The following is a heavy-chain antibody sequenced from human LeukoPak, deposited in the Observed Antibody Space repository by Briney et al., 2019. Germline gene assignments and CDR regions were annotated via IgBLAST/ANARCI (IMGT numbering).Heavy chain of an antibody. CDR1: GFTFSSYS. J-gene: IGHJ4*02. V-gene: IGHV3-21*01. CDR2: ISSSSSYT. Sequence: GGSLRLSCAASGFTFSSYSMNWVRQAPGKGLEWVSSISSSSSYTYYADSVKGRFTISRDNAKNSLYLQMNSLRAEDTAVYYCARGAGAKDPYYFDYWGQGTLVTVSS. D-gene: IGHD3-10*01. CDR3: ARGAGAKDPYYFDY.